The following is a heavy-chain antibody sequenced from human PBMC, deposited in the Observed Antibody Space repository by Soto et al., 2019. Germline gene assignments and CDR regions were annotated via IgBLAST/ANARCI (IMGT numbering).Heavy chain of an antibody. CDR1: GFTFSRNG. Sequence: QVQLVESGGGVVQPGTSLRLTCAGSGFTFSRNGMHWVRQAPGKGLEWVALVSYDGSQKYYVDSVKGRFTISRDNSENTLYLQMNSLRPEDTAVYYCARWVGGSMSDNSGKYDSWGQGTLLTVSS. J-gene: IGHJ5*01. CDR3: ARWVGGSMSDNSGKYDS. CDR2: VSYDGSQK. D-gene: IGHD3-22*01. V-gene: IGHV3-30*03.